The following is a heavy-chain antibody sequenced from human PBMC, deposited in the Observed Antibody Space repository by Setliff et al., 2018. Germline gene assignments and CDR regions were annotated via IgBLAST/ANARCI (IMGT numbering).Heavy chain of an antibody. CDR3: MKKIIAGGGPPYDYFDY. CDR1: AFTLSSYW. Sequence: ARSLRLSCAASAFTLSSYWMSWVRQAPGKGLEWVANIKQEGSEKYYVDSVKGRFTISRDNSENSLFLQMNSLRADDTAVYYCMKKIIAGGGPPYDYFDYWGQGTLVTVSS. D-gene: IGHD1-26*01. CDR2: IKQEGSEK. V-gene: IGHV3-7*03. J-gene: IGHJ4*02.